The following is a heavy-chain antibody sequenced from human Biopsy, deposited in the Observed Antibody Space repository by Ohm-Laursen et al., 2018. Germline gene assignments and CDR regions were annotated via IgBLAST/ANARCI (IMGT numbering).Heavy chain of an antibody. V-gene: IGHV1-2*02. CDR3: ARDKYRSWNYFDN. J-gene: IGHJ4*02. CDR1: GYTFSGYY. Sequence: ASVKVSCKTSGYTFSGYYMHWVRQAPGQGLEWMGWINPDSGVTNYAQKFQGRVTMTRDTSISTAYMELSRLGSDDTAVYYCARDKYRSWNYFDNWGQGSLVTVSS. D-gene: IGHD6-19*01. CDR2: INPDSGVT.